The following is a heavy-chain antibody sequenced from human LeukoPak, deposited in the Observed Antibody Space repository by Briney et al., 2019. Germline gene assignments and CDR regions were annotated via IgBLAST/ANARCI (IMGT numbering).Heavy chain of an antibody. J-gene: IGHJ4*02. CDR1: GGSISSYY. V-gene: IGHV4-59*01. Sequence: SETLSLTCTVSGGSISSYYWSWIRQPPGKGLEWIGYIYYSGSTNYNPSLKSRVTISVDTSKNQFSLKLSPVTAADTAVYYCARDRNRLFDYWGQGTLVTVSS. CDR2: IYYSGST. CDR3: ARDRNRLFDY. D-gene: IGHD1-14*01.